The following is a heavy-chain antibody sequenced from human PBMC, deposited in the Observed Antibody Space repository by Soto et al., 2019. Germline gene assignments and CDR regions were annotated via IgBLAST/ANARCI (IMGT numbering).Heavy chain of an antibody. D-gene: IGHD3-10*01. CDR3: VAELGFGELSVV. V-gene: IGHV1-69*01. Sequence: QVQLVQSGVEVKKPGSSVRVSCKASGDTFKNSVISWVRQAPGQGLEWMGGTIPLFGTTDYAQKFQGRLTITAEGSTAKAYMEVSRLTSWGTAVFFWVAELGFGELSVVWGQGTTVIVSS. CDR1: GDTFKNSV. J-gene: IGHJ6*02. CDR2: TIPLFGTT.